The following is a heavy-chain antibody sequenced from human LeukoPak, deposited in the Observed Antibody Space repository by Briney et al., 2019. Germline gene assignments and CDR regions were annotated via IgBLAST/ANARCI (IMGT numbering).Heavy chain of an antibody. CDR1: GFTFDVYA. CDR3: AKGSSPFWNGGNLELLYYFDY. J-gene: IGHJ4*02. V-gene: IGHV3-9*01. D-gene: IGHD3-3*01. Sequence: CLRLSCAPSGFTFDVYAMRWGRPAPREGLGCGSGISWIRDSTGSTHSVKGRFTISRDNDKNSLHLQMNSQRAEDTALYYCAKGSSPFWNGGNLELLYYFDYWGQGTLVTVSS. CDR2: ISWIRDST.